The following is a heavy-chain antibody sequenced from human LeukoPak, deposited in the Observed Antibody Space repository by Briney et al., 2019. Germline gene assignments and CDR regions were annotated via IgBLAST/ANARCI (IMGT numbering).Heavy chain of an antibody. Sequence: GGSLRLSCAASGLTFSSYSMNWVRQAPGKGLEWVSYISSGSTTMYYADSVKGRFTISRDNAKNSLYLLMSSLRDEDTAVYYCATVPRPAAGRVPDYWGQGTLVSVSS. J-gene: IGHJ4*02. CDR2: ISSGSTTM. CDR3: ATVPRPAAGRVPDY. V-gene: IGHV3-48*02. D-gene: IGHD6-13*01. CDR1: GLTFSSYS.